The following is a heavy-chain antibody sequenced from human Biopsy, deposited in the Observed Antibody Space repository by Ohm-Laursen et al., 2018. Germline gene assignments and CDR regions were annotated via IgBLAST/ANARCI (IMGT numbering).Heavy chain of an antibody. Sequence: GASVKVSCKASGYDFLDFHIHWVRQVPGQGLEWIGHINPHTGVTKYAQKFLDRITMTGDTSISTAYMDLSRLTSADTGIYYCARPSEGVSTIGFDPWGQGTLVIVSS. CDR2: INPHTGVT. J-gene: IGHJ5*02. CDR3: ARPSEGVSTIGFDP. D-gene: IGHD5/OR15-5a*01. V-gene: IGHV1-2*05. CDR1: GYDFLDFH.